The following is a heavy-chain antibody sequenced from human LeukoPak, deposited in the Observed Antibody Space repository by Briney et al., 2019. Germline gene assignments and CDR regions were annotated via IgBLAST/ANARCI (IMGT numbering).Heavy chain of an antibody. CDR2: ISGNGGST. CDR3: ASGYSSGWYVVDY. J-gene: IGHJ4*02. Sequence: GGSLRLSCAASGFTFSSYGMSWVRQAPGKGLEWVSAISGNGGSTYYADSVKGRFAISRDTSKNTLYLQMNSLRAEDTAVYYCASGYSSGWYVVDYWGQGTLVTVSS. V-gene: IGHV3-23*01. D-gene: IGHD6-19*01. CDR1: GFTFSSYG.